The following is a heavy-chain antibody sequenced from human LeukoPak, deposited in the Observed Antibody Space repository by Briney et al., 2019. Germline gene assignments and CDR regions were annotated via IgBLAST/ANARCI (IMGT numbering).Heavy chain of an antibody. CDR1: GFTFSSYW. J-gene: IGHJ4*02. D-gene: IGHD1-1*01. Sequence: GGSLRLSCAASGFTFSSYWMHWVRQAPGKGLVWVSRINSDGSNTNYADSVKGRFTISRDNAKNTLYLQMNSLRAEDTALYYCARHSPLWNYWGQGTLVTVSS. V-gene: IGHV3-74*01. CDR2: INSDGSNT. CDR3: ARHSPLWNY.